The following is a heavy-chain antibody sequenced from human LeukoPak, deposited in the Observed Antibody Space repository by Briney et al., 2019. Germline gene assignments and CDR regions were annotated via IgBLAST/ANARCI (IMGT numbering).Heavy chain of an antibody. V-gene: IGHV1-18*01. CDR2: ISGYNANT. D-gene: IGHD2-8*01. J-gene: IGHJ3*02. Sequence: ASVKVSCKASGYSFSNYPLSWVRQAPGQGLEWMGWISGYNANTKYAQKFQGRVTMTTDTSTSTAYMELRSLRSDDTAVYYCARDKPSMVGALKRDGNSFEIWGQGTMVTVSS. CDR3: ARDKPSMVGALKRDGNSFEI. CDR1: GYSFSNYP.